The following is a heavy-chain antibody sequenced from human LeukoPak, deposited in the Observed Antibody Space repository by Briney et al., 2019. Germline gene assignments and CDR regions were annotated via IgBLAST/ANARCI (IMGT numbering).Heavy chain of an antibody. Sequence: GRSLRLSCAASGFTFSSYAMSWVRQAPGKGLEWVSAISGSGGSTYYADSVKGRFTISRDNSKNTLYLQMNSLRAEDTAVYYCAKDHGVRGWPRFYFDYWGQGTLVTVSS. D-gene: IGHD3-10*01. CDR1: GFTFSSYA. J-gene: IGHJ4*02. CDR3: AKDHGVRGWPRFYFDY. CDR2: ISGSGGST. V-gene: IGHV3-23*01.